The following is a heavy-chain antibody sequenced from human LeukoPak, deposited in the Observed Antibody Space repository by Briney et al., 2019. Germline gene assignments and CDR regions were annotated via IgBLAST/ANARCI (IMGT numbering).Heavy chain of an antibody. V-gene: IGHV4-4*07. Sequence: PSETLSLTCTVSGGSISSYYWSWVRQPAGKGREWLGRIYTSGSTNYSPSLKSRVTISVDTSKNQFSLKLSSVTAADTAVYYCARVGNYYDSSGYYDDAFDIWGQGTMVTVSS. CDR1: GGSISSYY. D-gene: IGHD3-22*01. J-gene: IGHJ3*02. CDR2: IYTSGST. CDR3: ARVGNYYDSSGYYDDAFDI.